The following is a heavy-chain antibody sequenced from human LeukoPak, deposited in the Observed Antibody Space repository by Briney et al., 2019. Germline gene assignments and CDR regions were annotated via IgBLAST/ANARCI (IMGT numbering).Heavy chain of an antibody. CDR2: IYYSGSA. Sequence: SETLSLTCAVSGGSISSADFYWSWIRQHPGKGLEWIGFIYYSGSAYYNPSLKSRVSISVDTSKNQFSLTLNSVTAADTAVYYCARGSDYFDYWGQGTLVTVSS. CDR3: ARGSDYFDY. V-gene: IGHV4-31*11. CDR1: GGSISSADFY. J-gene: IGHJ4*02.